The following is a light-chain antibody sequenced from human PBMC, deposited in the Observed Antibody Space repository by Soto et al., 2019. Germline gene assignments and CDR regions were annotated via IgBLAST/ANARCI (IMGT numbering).Light chain of an antibody. J-gene: IGLJ2*01. Sequence: QSVLTQPPSASGTPGQTVTISCSGSSSNVGSYTVYWYQQLPGTAPKVLIYSGNRRPSGVPARFSGSKSGTSASLAISGLQSEDEADYYCAAWDDSLNGVVFGGGTQLTVL. V-gene: IGLV1-44*01. CDR2: SGN. CDR3: AAWDDSLNGVV. CDR1: SSNVGSYT.